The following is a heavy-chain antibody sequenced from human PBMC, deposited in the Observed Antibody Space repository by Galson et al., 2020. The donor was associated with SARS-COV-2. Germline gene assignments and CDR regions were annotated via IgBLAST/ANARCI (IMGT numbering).Heavy chain of an antibody. CDR3: ATESLPFNNAWEPTPLDC. V-gene: IGHV1-18*01. Sequence: ASVKVSCKTSGSTFPTSAIHWVRQAPGQGLEWMGWISPYSGHTTYPQRLQGRVTMTTDSSTNTAYMELRSLRSDDTAVYYCATESLPFNNAWEPTPLDCWGQGTLVTVSS. CDR1: GSTFPTSA. J-gene: IGHJ4*02. CDR2: ISPYSGHT. D-gene: IGHD1-1*01.